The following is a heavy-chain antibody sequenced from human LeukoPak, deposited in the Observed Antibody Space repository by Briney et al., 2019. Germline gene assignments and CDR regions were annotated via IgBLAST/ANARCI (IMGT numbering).Heavy chain of an antibody. Sequence: PSQTLSLTCTVSGGSLSSYYGSWIRQPPGKGLEWIGYIYYSGSTNYNPSLKSRVTISVDTSKNQFSLKLSSVTAADTAVYYCARGGGAVVVPAALDYWGQGTLVTVSS. CDR3: ARGGGAVVVPAALDY. CDR2: IYYSGST. V-gene: IGHV4-59*01. D-gene: IGHD2-2*01. CDR1: GGSLSSYY. J-gene: IGHJ4*02.